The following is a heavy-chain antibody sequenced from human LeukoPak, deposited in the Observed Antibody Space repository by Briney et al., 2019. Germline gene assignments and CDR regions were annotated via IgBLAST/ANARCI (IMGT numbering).Heavy chain of an antibody. J-gene: IGHJ3*02. CDR2: INPNSGGT. D-gene: IGHD2-2*01. Sequence: ASVKVSCKASGYTFTGNYIHWVRQAPGQGLEWMGRINPNSGGTNYAQKLQCRVTMTRDTSISTAYMELSRLRSDDTAVYYCARADCSSTSCLNAFDIWGQGTMVTVSS. V-gene: IGHV1-2*06. CDR3: ARADCSSTSCLNAFDI. CDR1: GYTFTGNY.